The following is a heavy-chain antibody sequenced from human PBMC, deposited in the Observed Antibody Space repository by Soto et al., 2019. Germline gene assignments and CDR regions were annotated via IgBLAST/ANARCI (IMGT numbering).Heavy chain of an antibody. J-gene: IGHJ3*02. Sequence: GQMVESGGGLLQPGGSLRLSFAASGFGFSSYNMNWVRQAPGKGLEWLSYITSSGRTTYYADSVKGRFTISRDNAKNSLYLQIDSLRDEDTAVYYCVGQDGFDIWGQGTMVTVSS. CDR2: ITSSGRTT. CDR1: GFGFSSYN. CDR3: VGQDGFDI. V-gene: IGHV3-48*02.